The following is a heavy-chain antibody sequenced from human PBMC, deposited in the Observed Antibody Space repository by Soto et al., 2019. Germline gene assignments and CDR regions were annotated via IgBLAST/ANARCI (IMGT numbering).Heavy chain of an antibody. V-gene: IGHV4-61*01. D-gene: IGHD2-2*02. CDR1: GGSVSSDTHY. Sequence: SETLSLTCTVSGGSVSSDTHYWSWIRQPPGKRLEWIGSIYSSGSTNYNPSLKSRVTMSVDTSKNQFSLKLRSVIAADTAVYHCARFVRSCSGTTCYTRADVWGQGTTVTVSS. CDR2: IYSSGST. CDR3: ARFVRSCSGTTCYTRADV. J-gene: IGHJ6*02.